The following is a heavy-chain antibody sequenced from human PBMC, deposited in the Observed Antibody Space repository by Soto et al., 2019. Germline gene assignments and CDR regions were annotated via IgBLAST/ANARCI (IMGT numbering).Heavy chain of an antibody. CDR1: GFTFSSYW. CDR3: AVAVAGPTAIGY. Sequence: EVQLVESGGGLVQPGGSLRLSCAASGFTFSSYWMHWFRQAPGKGLVWVSRINSDGSSTSYADSVKGRFTISRDNAKNTLYLHMNRLRAEDTAVYYCAVAVAGPTAIGYWGQGTLVTVSS. V-gene: IGHV3-74*01. D-gene: IGHD6-19*01. J-gene: IGHJ4*02. CDR2: INSDGSST.